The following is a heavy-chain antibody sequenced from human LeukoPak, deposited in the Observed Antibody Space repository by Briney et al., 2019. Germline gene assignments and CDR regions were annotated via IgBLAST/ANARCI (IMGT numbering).Heavy chain of an antibody. V-gene: IGHV3-9*01. D-gene: IGHD3-22*01. CDR1: GFTFDDYA. CDR2: ISWNSGSI. CDR3: AKGSELYYDSSGYYEG. Sequence: PGRSPRLSCAASGFTFDDYAMHWVRQAPGKGLEWVSGISWNSGSIGYADSVKGRFTISRDNAKNSLYLQMNSLRAEDTALYYCAKGSELYYDSSGYYEGWGQGTLSPSPQ. J-gene: IGHJ4*02.